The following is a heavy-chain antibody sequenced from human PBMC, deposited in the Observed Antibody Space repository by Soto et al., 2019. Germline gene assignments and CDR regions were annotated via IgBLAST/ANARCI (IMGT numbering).Heavy chain of an antibody. D-gene: IGHD3-22*01. V-gene: IGHV4-34*01. J-gene: IGHJ4*02. Sequence: TLSRTCAVYGWSSSGYYRSWIRQPPVKGLEGIGEINHSGSTNYNPSLKSRVTIQVDTSKNQFSLKLRYVTAADTAVYYCARSWYYYDKWGQGTLVTVS. CDR1: GWSSSGYY. CDR2: INHSGST. CDR3: ARSWYYYDK.